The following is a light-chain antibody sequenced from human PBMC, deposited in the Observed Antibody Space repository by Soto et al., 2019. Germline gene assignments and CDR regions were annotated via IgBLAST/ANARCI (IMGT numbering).Light chain of an antibody. CDR2: DVS. Sequence: QSVLTQPASVSASPGQSITISCTGTSSDVGRYNYVSWYQHHPGKAPKLLIYDVSDRPSGVSNRFSGSKSGNTASLTISGLQPEDEADYYCSSYTYSSTRVFGTGTKVTVL. J-gene: IGLJ1*01. V-gene: IGLV2-14*03. CDR1: SSDVGRYNY. CDR3: SSYTYSSTRV.